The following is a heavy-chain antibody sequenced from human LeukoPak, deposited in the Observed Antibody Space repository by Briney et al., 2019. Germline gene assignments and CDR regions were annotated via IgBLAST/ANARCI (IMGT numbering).Heavy chain of an antibody. CDR1: GFTFSTYN. CDR2: ISSSGSTI. D-gene: IGHD3-3*01. J-gene: IGHJ4*02. V-gene: IGHV3-48*04. Sequence: GGSLRLSCAVSGFTFSTYNMHWVRQAPGKGLEWVSYISSSGSTIYYADSVKGRFTISRDNAKNSLYLRMNSLRAEDTAVYYCARDLWSGYYTLFDYWGQGTLVTVSS. CDR3: ARDLWSGYYTLFDY.